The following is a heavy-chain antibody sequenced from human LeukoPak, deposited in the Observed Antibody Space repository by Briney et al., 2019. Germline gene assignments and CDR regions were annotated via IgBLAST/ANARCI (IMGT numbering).Heavy chain of an antibody. Sequence: GGSLRLSCAASGFTFDDYAMHWVRQAPGKGLEWVSGISWNSGRIGYADSVKGRFTISRDNAKNSLYLQMNSLRAEDTALYYCAKDMRTYYYGSGSYYNGFDYWGQGTLVTVSS. CDR1: GFTFDDYA. J-gene: IGHJ4*02. V-gene: IGHV3-9*01. CDR2: ISWNSGRI. CDR3: AKDMRTYYYGSGSYYNGFDY. D-gene: IGHD3-10*01.